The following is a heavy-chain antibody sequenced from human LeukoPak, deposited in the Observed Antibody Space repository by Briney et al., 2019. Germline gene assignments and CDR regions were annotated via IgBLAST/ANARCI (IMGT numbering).Heavy chain of an antibody. CDR1: GFAFSVSW. CDR2: IKSDGSGT. D-gene: IGHD2/OR15-2a*01. J-gene: IGHJ4*02. V-gene: IGHV3-74*03. CDR3: AKDYFGSLEY. Sequence: PRGSLRLSCAASGFAFSVSWMHWVRQAPGKGLVWVSVIKSDGSGTAYADSVKGRFTISRDNAKNTVYLQMNSLRDEDTAVYYCAKDYFGSLEYWGQGTLVTVSS.